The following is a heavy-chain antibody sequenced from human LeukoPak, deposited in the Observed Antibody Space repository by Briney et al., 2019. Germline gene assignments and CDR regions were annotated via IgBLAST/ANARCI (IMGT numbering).Heavy chain of an antibody. V-gene: IGHV3-7*03. CDR1: GFTFTTYW. CDR2: MKPDGSEI. D-gene: IGHD2-15*01. Sequence: PGGSLRLSCAASGFTFTTYWMSWVRQAPGKGLEWVANMKPDGSEIFYVDSVKGRFTISRDNAMNTLYLQMNSLRAEDTAVYYCAKSGLNRFDYWGQGTLVTVSS. J-gene: IGHJ4*02. CDR3: AKSGLNRFDY.